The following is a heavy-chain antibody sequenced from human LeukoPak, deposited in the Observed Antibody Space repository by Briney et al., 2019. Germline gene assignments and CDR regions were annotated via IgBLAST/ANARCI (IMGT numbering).Heavy chain of an antibody. J-gene: IGHJ5*02. D-gene: IGHD4-17*01. Sequence: PSETLSLTCAVYGGSFSGYYWSWIRQPPGKGLEWIGEINHSGSTNYNPSLKSRVTISVDTSKNQFSLKLSSVTAADTAVYYCERGVLKVTTGWFDPWGQGTLVTVSS. CDR2: INHSGST. V-gene: IGHV4-34*01. CDR1: GGSFSGYY. CDR3: ERGVLKVTTGWFDP.